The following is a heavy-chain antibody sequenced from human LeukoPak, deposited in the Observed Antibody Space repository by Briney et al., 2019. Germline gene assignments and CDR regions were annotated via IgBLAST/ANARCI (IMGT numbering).Heavy chain of an antibody. D-gene: IGHD6-13*01. J-gene: IGHJ4*02. V-gene: IGHV1-2*02. CDR3: ARDHAAYSSSWYDFDY. CDR2: INPNSGGT. Sequence: ASVKVSCKAPGYTFTGYYMHWVRQAPGQGLEWMGWINPNSGGTNYAQKFQGRVTMTRDTSISTAYMELSRLRSDDTAVYYCARDHAAYSSSWYDFDYWGQGTLVTVSS. CDR1: GYTFTGYY.